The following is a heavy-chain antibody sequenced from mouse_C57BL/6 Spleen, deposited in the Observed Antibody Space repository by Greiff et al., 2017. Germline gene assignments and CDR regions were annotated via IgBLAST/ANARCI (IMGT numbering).Heavy chain of an antibody. D-gene: IGHD6-1*01. CDR1: GFTFSSYG. V-gene: IGHV5-6*01. Sequence: EVMLVESGGDLVKPGGSLKLSCAASGFTFSSYGMSWVRQTPDKRLEWVATISSGGGYTYYPDSVKGRFTISRDNAKNTLYLQMSSLKSEDTAMYYCAASEGFADWGQGTLVTVSA. CDR3: AASEGFAD. J-gene: IGHJ3*01. CDR2: ISSGGGYT.